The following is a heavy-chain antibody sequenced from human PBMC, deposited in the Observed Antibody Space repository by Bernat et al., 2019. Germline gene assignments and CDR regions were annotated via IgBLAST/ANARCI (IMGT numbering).Heavy chain of an antibody. CDR2: ISYRGTT. CDR1: GGSISNSNYY. Sequence: QLQLQESGPGLVKPSETLSLTCTVSGGSISNSNYYWGWIRQPPGKGLEWIGSISYRGTTYYNPSLKSRVNISVDTSKKQFTLKLSSVTATDTAVYYCASGGYVDYYNGMDVWAKGPRSPSP. CDR3: ASGGYVDYYNGMDV. J-gene: IGHJ6*02. V-gene: IGHV4-39*01. D-gene: IGHD3-16*01.